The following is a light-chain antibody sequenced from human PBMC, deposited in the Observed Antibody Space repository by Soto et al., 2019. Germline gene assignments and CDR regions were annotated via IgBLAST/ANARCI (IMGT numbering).Light chain of an antibody. CDR3: QSYDSRLSVVV. Sequence: QSVLTQPPSVSGAPGQRVTISCTGSSSNIGAGYDVHWYQQLPGTAPKLLIYGNSNRPSGVPDRCSGSKSGTSASLAITGLQAEDEADYYCQSYDSRLSVVVFGGGTKVTVL. CDR1: SSNIGAGYD. V-gene: IGLV1-40*01. J-gene: IGLJ2*01. CDR2: GNS.